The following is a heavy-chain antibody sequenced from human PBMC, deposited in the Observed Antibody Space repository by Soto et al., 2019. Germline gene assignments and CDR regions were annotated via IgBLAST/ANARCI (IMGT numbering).Heavy chain of an antibody. Sequence: SVKVSCKASGGTFSSYAIGWVRQAPGQGLEWMGGIIPIFGTANYAQKFQGRVTITADKSTSTAYMELSSLRSEDTAVYYCARDEAQQLGRRWSYYYYGMDVWGQGTTVTVSS. V-gene: IGHV1-69*06. CDR2: IIPIFGTA. D-gene: IGHD6-13*01. J-gene: IGHJ6*02. CDR3: ARDEAQQLGRRWSYYYYGMDV. CDR1: GGTFSSYA.